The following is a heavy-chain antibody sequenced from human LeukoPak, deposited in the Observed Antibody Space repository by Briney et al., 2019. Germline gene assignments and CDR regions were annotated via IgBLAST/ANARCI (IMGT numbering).Heavy chain of an antibody. Sequence: SETLFLTCAVYGGSFSDYYWTWIRQPPGKGLEGIGEINHSGSPNNNPSLKSRVSISFDTSKNQFSLNLTSVTAADTAVYYCGSRRTAMFGVIKGPIDYWGQGTLVTVSS. V-gene: IGHV4-34*01. D-gene: IGHD3-3*01. CDR1: GGSFSDYY. CDR2: INHSGSP. CDR3: GSRRTAMFGVIKGPIDY. J-gene: IGHJ4*02.